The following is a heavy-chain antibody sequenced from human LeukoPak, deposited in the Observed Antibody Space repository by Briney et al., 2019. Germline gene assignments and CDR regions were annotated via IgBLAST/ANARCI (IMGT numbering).Heavy chain of an antibody. Sequence: ASVKVSCMVSGNTLTELFMHWVRQAPGKGLERMGGFDPEEGETINAQQFQGRVTMTEDTSTDTAYMELSGLTSEDTAVYYCARDHGGSSWTGYYFDHWGQGTLVTVSS. CDR3: ARDHGGSSWTGYYFDH. CDR2: FDPEEGET. D-gene: IGHD6-13*01. V-gene: IGHV1-24*01. J-gene: IGHJ4*02. CDR1: GNTLTELF.